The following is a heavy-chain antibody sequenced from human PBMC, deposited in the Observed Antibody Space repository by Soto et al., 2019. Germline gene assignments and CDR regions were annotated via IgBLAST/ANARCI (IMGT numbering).Heavy chain of an antibody. D-gene: IGHD3-3*01. CDR2: IYNGGST. CDR1: GDSVSSVGFH. J-gene: IGHJ4*02. V-gene: IGHV4-30-4*01. Sequence: SETLSLTCTVSGDSVSSVGFHWAWLRRPPGKGLEWIGYIYNGGSTYYRPSLESRMHMSPDATRNHYSLRLTSVTAADTAVYFCARAPVGLDTISYFDYWGQGKLVTVSS. CDR3: ARAPVGLDTISYFDY.